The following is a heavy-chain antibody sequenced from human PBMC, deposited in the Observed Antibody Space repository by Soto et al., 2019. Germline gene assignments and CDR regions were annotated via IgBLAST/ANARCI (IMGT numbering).Heavy chain of an antibody. CDR2: INPNSGGT. Sequence: ASVKVSCKASGYTFTGYYMHWVRQAPGQGLEWMGWINPNSGGTNYAQKFQGWVTMTRDTSISTAYMELSRLRSDDTAVYYCARRHYDLLTGQRYHLDFWGPGTLVTVSS. CDR1: GYTFTGYY. D-gene: IGHD3-9*01. V-gene: IGHV1-2*04. J-gene: IGHJ4*02. CDR3: ARRHYDLLTGQRYHLDF.